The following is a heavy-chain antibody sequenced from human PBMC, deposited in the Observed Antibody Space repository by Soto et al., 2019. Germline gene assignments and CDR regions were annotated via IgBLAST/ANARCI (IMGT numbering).Heavy chain of an antibody. CDR1: GFTVSSNY. J-gene: IGHJ4*02. CDR3: ARSQNYYDSSGYLPFDY. V-gene: IGHV3-53*01. Sequence: SGGSLRLSCAASGFTVSSNYMSWVRQAPGKGLEWVSVIYSGGSTYYADSVKGRFTISRDNSKNTLYLQMNSLRAEDTAVYYCARSQNYYDSSGYLPFDYWGQGTLVTVSS. D-gene: IGHD3-22*01. CDR2: IYSGGST.